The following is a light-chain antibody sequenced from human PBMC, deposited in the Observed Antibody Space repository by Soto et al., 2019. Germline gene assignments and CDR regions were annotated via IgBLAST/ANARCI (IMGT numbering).Light chain of an antibody. CDR2: EVT. CDR3: SSFAGGGNPVL. CDR1: SSDVRGYNY. V-gene: IGLV2-8*01. J-gene: IGLJ2*01. Sequence: QSALTQPPSASGSLGQSGTISCTGTSSDVRGYNYVSWHQQHPGKAPKVMIYEVTKRPPGVPDRFSGSKSGNTASLTVSGLQAEDEADYYCSSFAGGGNPVLLGGGTQLTVL.